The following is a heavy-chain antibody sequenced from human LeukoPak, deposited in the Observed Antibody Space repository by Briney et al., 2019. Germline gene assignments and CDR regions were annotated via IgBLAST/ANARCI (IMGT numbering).Heavy chain of an antibody. D-gene: IGHD1-26*01. CDR3: ARLGGSGSYYYYYYYMDV. CDR2: IYYSGST. J-gene: IGHJ6*03. V-gene: IGHV4-59*05. Sequence: PSETLSLTCTVSGGSISSYYWSWIRQPPGKGLEWIGSIYYSGSTYYNPSLKSRVTISVDTSKNQFSLKLSSVTAADTAVYYCARLGGSGSYYYYYYYMDVWGKGTTVTISS. CDR1: GGSISSYY.